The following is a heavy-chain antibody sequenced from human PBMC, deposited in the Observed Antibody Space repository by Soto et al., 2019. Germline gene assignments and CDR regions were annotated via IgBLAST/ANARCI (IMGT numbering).Heavy chain of an antibody. D-gene: IGHD6-6*01. V-gene: IGHV3-33*01. CDR2: IWYDGSNK. CDR3: AREQYSSSSEGYYYYMDV. J-gene: IGHJ6*03. CDR1: GFTFSSYG. Sequence: GGSLRLSCAASGFTFSSYGMHWVRQAPGKGLEWVAVIWYDGSNKYYADSVKGRFTISRDNSKNTLYLQMNSLRAEDTAVYYCAREQYSSSSEGYYYYMDVWGKGTTVTVSS.